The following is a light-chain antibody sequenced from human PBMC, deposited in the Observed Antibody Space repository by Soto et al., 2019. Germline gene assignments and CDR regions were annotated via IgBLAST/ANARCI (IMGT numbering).Light chain of an antibody. Sequence: QSALTQPASVSGSPGQSITISCTVTSSDVGGYNYVSWYQQLPDKAPKLMIFEVSNRPSGVSIRFSGSKSGNTASLTISGLQAEDEADYYCSSYTTSSTRVFGSGTKVTVL. CDR2: EVS. V-gene: IGLV2-14*01. CDR1: SSDVGGYNY. CDR3: SSYTTSSTRV. J-gene: IGLJ1*01.